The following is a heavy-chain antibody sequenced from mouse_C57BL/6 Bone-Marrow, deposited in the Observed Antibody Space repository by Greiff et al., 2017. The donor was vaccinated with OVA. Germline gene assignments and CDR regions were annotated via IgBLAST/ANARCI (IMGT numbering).Heavy chain of an antibody. V-gene: IGHV5-17*01. CDR1: GFTFSDYG. CDR3: ARNYYPFAY. D-gene: IGHD1-1*01. CDR2: ISSGSSTI. J-gene: IGHJ3*01. Sequence: DVQLVESGGGLVKPGGSLKLSCAASGFTFSDYGMHWVRQAPEKGLEWVAYISSGSSTIYYADTVKGRFTISRDNAKNTLFLQMTSLRSEDTAMYYCARNYYPFAYWGQGTLVTVSA.